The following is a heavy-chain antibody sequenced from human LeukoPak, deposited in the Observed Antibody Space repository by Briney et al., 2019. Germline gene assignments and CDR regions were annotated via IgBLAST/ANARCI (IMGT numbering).Heavy chain of an antibody. J-gene: IGHJ4*02. Sequence: PSETLSLTCTVSGGSISSYYWSWIRQPPGKGLEWIGYIYYSGSTNYNLSLKSRVTISVDTSKNQFSLKLSSVTAADTAVYYCARGVGPRTLDYWGQGTLVTVSS. CDR2: IYYSGST. D-gene: IGHD1-14*01. CDR1: GGSISSYY. CDR3: ARGVGPRTLDY. V-gene: IGHV4-59*01.